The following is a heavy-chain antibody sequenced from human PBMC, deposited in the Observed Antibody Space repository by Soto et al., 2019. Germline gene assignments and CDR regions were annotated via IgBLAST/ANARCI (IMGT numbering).Heavy chain of an antibody. V-gene: IGHV5-51*01. CDR1: GYSFTSYW. D-gene: IGHD6-19*01. CDR2: IYPGDSDT. J-gene: IGHJ6*02. Sequence: GESLKISCKGSGYSFTSYWIGWVRQMPGKGLEWMGIIYPGDSDTRYSPSFQGQVTISADKSISTAYLRWSSLKASDTAMYYCARHRGYSTGWVNGAPYYYYYAMDVWGQGTTVTVSS. CDR3: ARHRGYSTGWVNGAPYYYYYAMDV.